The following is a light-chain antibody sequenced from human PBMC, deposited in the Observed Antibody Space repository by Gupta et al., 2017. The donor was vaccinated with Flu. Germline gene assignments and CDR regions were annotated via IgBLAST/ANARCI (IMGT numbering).Light chain of an antibody. J-gene: IGLJ1*01. CDR2: GGS. CDR3: YSYAGTPDFYV. Sequence: QSALTQPPSVSVAPGQSIKISCTGTNSDVGGYNLVSWYQKHPDKAPNLIIYGGSKRPSGVSDRFSVSKSGNTASLTISGIQVEDEADYYCYSYAGTPDFYVFGTGTKLTVL. V-gene: IGLV2-23*01. CDR1: NSDVGGYNL.